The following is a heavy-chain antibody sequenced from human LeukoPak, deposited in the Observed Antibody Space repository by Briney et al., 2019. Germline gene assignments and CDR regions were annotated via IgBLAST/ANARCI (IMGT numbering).Heavy chain of an antibody. CDR2: INSGSTYT. CDR3: ARSLTTLTYEGY. V-gene: IGHV3-21*01. D-gene: IGHD1-1*01. J-gene: IGHJ4*02. Sequence: GGSLRLSCAASGFTFSSYMMNWVRQAPGKGLEWVSSINSGSTYTYYTESVKGRFTVSRDNAKNSLFLQMNSLRAEGTAIYYCARSLTTLTYEGYWGQGTLVTVSS. CDR1: GFTFSSYM.